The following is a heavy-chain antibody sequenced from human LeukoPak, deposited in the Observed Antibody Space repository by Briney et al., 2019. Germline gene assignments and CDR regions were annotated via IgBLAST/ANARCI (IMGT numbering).Heavy chain of an antibody. Sequence: PSETLSLTCTVSGGSISSYYWSWIRQPPGKGLEWIGYIYYSGSTNYNPSLTSRVTISVDTSKNQFSLKLSSVTAADTAVYYCARVGYGDAIDYWGQGTLVTVSS. V-gene: IGHV4-59*01. J-gene: IGHJ4*02. CDR1: GGSISSYY. D-gene: IGHD4-17*01. CDR2: IYYSGST. CDR3: ARVGYGDAIDY.